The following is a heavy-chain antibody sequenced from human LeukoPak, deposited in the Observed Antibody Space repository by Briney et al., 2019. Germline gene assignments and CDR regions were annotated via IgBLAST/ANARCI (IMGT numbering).Heavy chain of an antibody. V-gene: IGHV3-23*01. J-gene: IGHJ3*01. CDR3: AKEPYYYDSSAYYGSGAFDL. CDR1: GFTFSSYA. D-gene: IGHD3-22*01. Sequence: GGSLRLSCAASGFTFSSYAMSWVRQAPGKGLEWVSAISGSGDSTSYAYSVKGRFTISRDNSKNTLYLQMNSLRAEDTAVYYCAKEPYYYDSSAYYGSGAFDLWGQGTMVTVSS. CDR2: ISGSGDST.